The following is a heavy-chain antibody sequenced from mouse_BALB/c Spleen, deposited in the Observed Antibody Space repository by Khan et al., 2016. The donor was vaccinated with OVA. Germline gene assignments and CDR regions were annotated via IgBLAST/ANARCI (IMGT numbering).Heavy chain of an antibody. CDR2: IYPYNDDT. J-gene: IGHJ2*01. Sequence: VQLQQSGPELVKPGASVKMSCKASGYTFTSYVMHWVRQKPGQGLEWIGYIYPYNDDTKYTEKIKGKATLTSDKSSSTAYMELTSLTSEDSAVXYCARNYGYDVYFDYWGQGTTLTVSS. CDR1: GYTFTSYV. V-gene: IGHV1S136*01. D-gene: IGHD2-2*01. CDR3: ARNYGYDVYFDY.